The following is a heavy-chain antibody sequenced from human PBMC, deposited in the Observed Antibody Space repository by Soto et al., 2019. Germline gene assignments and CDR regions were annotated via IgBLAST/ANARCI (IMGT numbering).Heavy chain of an antibody. J-gene: IGHJ6*02. Sequence: SETLSLTCAVSGGSFTGNYRSWIRQPPGKGLEWIGEVNDSGSTNFNPSLKSRVTISVDTSKKQFTLKMTSVTAADTAVYYCATASATSGFGMDVWGHGTTVTVSS. D-gene: IGHD3-10*01. V-gene: IGHV4-34*01. CDR2: VNDSGST. CDR1: GGSFTGNY. CDR3: ATASATSGFGMDV.